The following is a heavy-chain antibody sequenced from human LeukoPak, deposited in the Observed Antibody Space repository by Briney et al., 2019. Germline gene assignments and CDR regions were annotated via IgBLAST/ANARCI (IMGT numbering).Heavy chain of an antibody. D-gene: IGHD3-3*01. CDR3: ARGAPGALDYDFWSGYSY. J-gene: IGHJ4*02. CDR2: MHPNSGNT. CDR1: GYTVTSYD. V-gene: IGHV1-8*01. Sequence: GASVKVSCKASGYTVTSYDINGWRQATGHGLELLGGMHPNSGNTGYAQKCQGRVTMTRNTSISTAYMELGGLRSEDTAVYYCARGAPGALDYDFWSGYSYWGQGTLVTVSS.